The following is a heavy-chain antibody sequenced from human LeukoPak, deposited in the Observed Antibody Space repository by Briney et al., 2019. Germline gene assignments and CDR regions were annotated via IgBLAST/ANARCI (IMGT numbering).Heavy chain of an antibody. CDR3: AREDSMVDYYYAVDV. CDR1: AGSISIFY. V-gene: IGHV4-4*07. D-gene: IGHD2-21*01. J-gene: IGHJ6*02. Sequence: PSETLSLTCTVYAGSISIFYWSWIRQPAGKGLEWIGRIHSGGSTNYNPSLKSRVTMSVDTSRNQFSLKVSSVTAADTAVYYCAREDSMVDYYYAVDVWGQGTTVTVSS. CDR2: IHSGGST.